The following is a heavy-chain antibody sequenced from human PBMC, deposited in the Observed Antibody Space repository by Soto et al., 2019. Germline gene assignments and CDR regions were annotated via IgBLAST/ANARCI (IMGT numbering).Heavy chain of an antibody. V-gene: IGHV5-51*01. CDR3: ARRLYCGGDCYSGFDY. CDR2: IYPGDSDT. D-gene: IGHD2-21*02. J-gene: IGHJ4*03. CDR1: GYKVSTWHNFTSYW. Sequence: GESLKISCMGSGYKVSTWHNFTSYWIAWVRQMPGEGLEWMGIIYPGDSDTRYSPSFQGQVTISADKSIYSVYLQWRSMKASDSVMYYCARRLYCGGDCYSGFDYWGQGTMVTVSS.